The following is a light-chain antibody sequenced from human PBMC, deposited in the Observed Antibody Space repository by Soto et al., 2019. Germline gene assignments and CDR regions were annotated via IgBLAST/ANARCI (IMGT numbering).Light chain of an antibody. V-gene: IGKV3-11*01. CDR2: NAA. Sequence: EIVFTQCPSTLSLSPGDRATLSCSASQTLITYLTWYQQKPGQAPRLLIYNAANRATGIPARFSGSGSGTDFTLTISSLEPEDFAVYYCQQRSSSGTFGQGTKVDIK. J-gene: IGKJ1*01. CDR3: QQRSSSGT. CDR1: QTLITY.